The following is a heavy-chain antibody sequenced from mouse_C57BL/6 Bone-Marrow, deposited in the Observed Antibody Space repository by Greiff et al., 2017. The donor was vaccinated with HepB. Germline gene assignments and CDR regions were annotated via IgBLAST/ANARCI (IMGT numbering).Heavy chain of an antibody. V-gene: IGHV1-63*01. CDR1: GYTFTNYW. CDR3: ARLEGDSYAD. J-gene: IGHJ3*01. CDR2: IYPGGGYT. D-gene: IGHD6-1*02. Sequence: QVQLKESGAELVRPGTSVKMSCKASGYTFTNYWIGWAKQRPGHGLEWIGDIYPGGGYTNYNEKFKGKATLTADKSSSTAYMQFSSLTSEDSAIYYCARLEGDSYADWGQGTLVTVSA.